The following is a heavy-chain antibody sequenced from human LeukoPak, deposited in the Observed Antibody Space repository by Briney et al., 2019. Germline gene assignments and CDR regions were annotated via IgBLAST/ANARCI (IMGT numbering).Heavy chain of an antibody. CDR1: GFTFSSYA. D-gene: IGHD4-11*01. V-gene: IGHV3-66*01. CDR3: ARGDDYRSPFDY. J-gene: IGHJ4*02. Sequence: PGGSLRLSCAASGFTFSSYAMSWVRQAPGKGLEWVSVIYSGGSTYYADSVKGRFTISRDNSKNTLYLQMNSLRAEDTAVYYCARGDDYRSPFDYWGQGTLVTVSS. CDR2: IYSGGST.